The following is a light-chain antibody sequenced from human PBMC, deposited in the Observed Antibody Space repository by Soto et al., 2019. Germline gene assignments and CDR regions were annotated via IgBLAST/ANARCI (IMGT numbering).Light chain of an antibody. CDR2: GVS. CDR3: QQYGSTPLT. V-gene: IGKV3-20*01. J-gene: IGKJ4*01. Sequence: EIVLTQSPGTVSLSPGERATLSCRASQSVTSSYLAWYQQKPGQAPRLLIYGVSSRATGIPDRFSGSGSGADFTLSITRLEPEDFAVYYCQQYGSTPLTFGGGTKVDIK. CDR1: QSVTSSY.